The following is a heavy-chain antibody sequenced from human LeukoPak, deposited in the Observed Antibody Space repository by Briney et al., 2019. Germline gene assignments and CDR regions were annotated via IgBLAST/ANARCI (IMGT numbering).Heavy chain of an antibody. CDR3: AAGSARGVIAET. Sequence: ASVKVSCKVSGYTLTELSMHWVRQAPGKGLEWMGGFDPEDGETIYAQKFQGRVTMTEDTSTDTAYMELSSLRSEDTAVYYCAAGSARGVIAETWGQGTLVTVSS. CDR2: FDPEDGET. V-gene: IGHV1-24*01. D-gene: IGHD3-10*01. J-gene: IGHJ5*02. CDR1: GYTLTELS.